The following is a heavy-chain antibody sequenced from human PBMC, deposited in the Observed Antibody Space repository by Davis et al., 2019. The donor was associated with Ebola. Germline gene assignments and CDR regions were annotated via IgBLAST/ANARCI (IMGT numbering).Heavy chain of an antibody. J-gene: IGHJ4*02. CDR2: IIPILGIA. Sequence: SVKVSCKASGGTFSSYTISWVRQAPGQGLEWMGRIIPILGIANYAQKFQGRVTMTTDTSTTTAYMELKSLTSDDTAVYFCARGSSGYDYPAVYWGQGTLVTVSS. CDR3: ARGSSGYDYPAVY. CDR1: GGTFSSYT. D-gene: IGHD5-12*01. V-gene: IGHV1-69*02.